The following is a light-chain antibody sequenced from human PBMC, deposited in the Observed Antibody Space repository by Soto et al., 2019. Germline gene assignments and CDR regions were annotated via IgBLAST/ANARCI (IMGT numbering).Light chain of an antibody. CDR3: QQRYYTPFT. J-gene: IGKJ2*01. CDR1: QGVSTS. Sequence: DIQMTQSPSSLSPSVGDRVTITCRASQGVSTSVNWYQQKPGKAPTLLIYSASTLQSGVPSRFSSSGYGPDFTLTISSLQPEDSATYYCQQRYYTPFTFGQGTKGEIK. CDR2: SAS. V-gene: IGKV1-39*01.